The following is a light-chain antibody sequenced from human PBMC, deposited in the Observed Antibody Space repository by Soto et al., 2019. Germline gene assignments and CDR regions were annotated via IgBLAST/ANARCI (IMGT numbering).Light chain of an antibody. V-gene: IGKV1-27*01. CDR3: QKYNSALT. CDR2: TAS. J-gene: IGKJ1*01. Sequence: DIQMTQSPSSLSASVGDRVTITCRASQSISSYLSWYQQKPGKAPKLLIYTASTLQSGVPSRFSGSGSGTHFTLTISSLQPEDVATYYCQKYNSALTFGQGTKVDI. CDR1: QSISSY.